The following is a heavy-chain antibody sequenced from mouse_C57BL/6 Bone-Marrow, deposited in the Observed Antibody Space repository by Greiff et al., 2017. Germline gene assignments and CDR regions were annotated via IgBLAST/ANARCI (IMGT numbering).Heavy chain of an antibody. J-gene: IGHJ3*01. CDR1: GYTFTSYW. V-gene: IGHV1-59*01. D-gene: IGHD2-12*01. CDR3: ARRDPNSYAWFAY. CDR2: IDPSDSYT. Sequence: VQLQQPGAELVRPGTSVKLSCKASGYTFTSYWMHWVKQRPGQGLEWIGVIDPSDSYTNYNQKFKGKATLTVDTSSSTAYMQLSSLPSEDSAVYYCARRDPNSYAWFAYWGQGTLVTVSA.